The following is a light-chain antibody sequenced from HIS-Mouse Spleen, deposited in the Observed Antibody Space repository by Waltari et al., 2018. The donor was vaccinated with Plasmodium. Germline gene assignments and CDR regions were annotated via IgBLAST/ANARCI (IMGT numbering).Light chain of an antibody. CDR2: EDS. CDR3: YSTDSSGNHRV. J-gene: IGLJ3*02. Sequence: SYELTQPPSGSVSPGQTARITCSGDALPKKYAYWYQQKSGQAPVLVIYEDSKPPSGIPERFSGSSSGTMATLTISGAQVEDEADYYCYSTDSSGNHRVFGGGTKLTVL. CDR1: ALPKKY. V-gene: IGLV3-10*01.